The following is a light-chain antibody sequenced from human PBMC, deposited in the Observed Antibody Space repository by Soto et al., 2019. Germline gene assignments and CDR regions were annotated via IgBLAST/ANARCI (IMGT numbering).Light chain of an antibody. CDR2: GAS. CDR1: QSVSSNS. CDR3: QHHGGSIT. Sequence: EFVLTQAPGTLSLSPGERATLSCRASQSVSSNSLAWYLQKPGQAPRLLIYGASNRATGIADRFSGSGSGADFTLTISRLEPEDFAVYFCQHHGGSITFGQGTRLDIK. V-gene: IGKV3-20*01. J-gene: IGKJ5*01.